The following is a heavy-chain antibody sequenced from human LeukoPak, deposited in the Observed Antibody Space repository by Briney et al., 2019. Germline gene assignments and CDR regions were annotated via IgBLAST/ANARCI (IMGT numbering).Heavy chain of an antibody. J-gene: IGHJ5*02. CDR3: ARGEAGRFSTGNWFDP. CDR2: INHSGST. Sequence: SETLSLTCAVYGGSFSGYYWSWIRQPPGKGLEWIGGINHSGSTNYNPSLKSRVTISVDTSKNQFSLKLSSVTAADTAVYYCARGEAGRFSTGNWFDPWGQGTLVTVSS. D-gene: IGHD3-10*01. V-gene: IGHV4-34*01. CDR1: GGSFSGYY.